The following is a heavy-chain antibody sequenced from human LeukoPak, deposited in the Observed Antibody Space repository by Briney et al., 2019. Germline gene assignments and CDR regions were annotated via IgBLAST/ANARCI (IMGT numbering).Heavy chain of an antibody. CDR1: GGSISSYY. D-gene: IGHD4-17*01. CDR2: IYYSGST. J-gene: IGHJ4*02. V-gene: IGHV4-59*01. Sequence: SETLSLTCTVSGGSISSYYWSWIRQPPGKGLEWIGYIYYSGSTNYNPSLKSRVTISVDTSKNQFSLKLSSVTAADTAVYYCARDVRDYGDLYFDYWGQGTLGTVSS. CDR3: ARDVRDYGDLYFDY.